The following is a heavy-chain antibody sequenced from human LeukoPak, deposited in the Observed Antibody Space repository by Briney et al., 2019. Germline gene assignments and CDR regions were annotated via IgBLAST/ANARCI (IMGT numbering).Heavy chain of an antibody. V-gene: IGHV4-4*07. Sequence: SETLFLTCTVSGGSISSYYWSWIRQPPGKGLEWIGRIYASGSTDYNPSLKSRVTMSVDTSKIQFSLKLSSVTAADTAVYYCARDEDDYGDYEVRYFDLWGRGTLVTVSS. CDR3: ARDEDDYGDYEVRYFDL. D-gene: IGHD4-17*01. CDR1: GGSISSYY. J-gene: IGHJ2*01. CDR2: IYASGST.